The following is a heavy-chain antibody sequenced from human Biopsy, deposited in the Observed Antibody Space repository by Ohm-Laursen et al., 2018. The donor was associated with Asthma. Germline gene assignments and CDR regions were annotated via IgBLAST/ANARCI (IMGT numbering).Heavy chain of an antibody. CDR3: VRDGTDDAFDI. D-gene: IGHD1-1*01. J-gene: IGHJ3*02. CDR1: GFSFSNFA. CDR2: ISKDASTQ. V-gene: IGHV3-30*01. Sequence: SLTLSFASSGFSFSNFAIHWVRQAPGKGLEWVGVISKDASTQDYADSVKGRFTMARDNSKNTLDLQMNSLREEETAVYYCVRDGTDDAFDIWGQGTVVSVSS.